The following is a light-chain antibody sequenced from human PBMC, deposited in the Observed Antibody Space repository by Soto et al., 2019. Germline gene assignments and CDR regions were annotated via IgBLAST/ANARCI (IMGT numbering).Light chain of an antibody. V-gene: IGKV1-9*01. Sequence: IQLTQSPSSLSASGGDRVNITCRASQGIGSNLAWYLQKPGEAPKLLVYGASTLQGGVPSRFSGSGSGTLFTLTITSLQPEDFATYFCQQSNSYPLTFGGGTKVEIK. CDR3: QQSNSYPLT. CDR2: GAS. J-gene: IGKJ4*01. CDR1: QGIGSN.